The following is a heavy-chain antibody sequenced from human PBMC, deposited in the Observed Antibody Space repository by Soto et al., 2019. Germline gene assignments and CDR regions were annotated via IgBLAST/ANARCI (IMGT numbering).Heavy chain of an antibody. Sequence: ASVKVSCKASGYTFTSYYMHWVRQAPGQGLEWMGIINPSGGSTSYAQKFQGRVTMTRDTSTSTVYMELSSLRSEDTAVYYCARDGAILYYDILTGYLDYWGQGTLVTVSS. J-gene: IGHJ4*02. CDR3: ARDGAILYYDILTGYLDY. D-gene: IGHD3-9*01. CDR1: GYTFTSYY. V-gene: IGHV1-46*01. CDR2: INPSGGST.